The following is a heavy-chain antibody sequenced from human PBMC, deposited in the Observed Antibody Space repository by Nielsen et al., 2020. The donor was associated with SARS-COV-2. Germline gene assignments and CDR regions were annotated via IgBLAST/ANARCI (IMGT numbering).Heavy chain of an antibody. V-gene: IGHV3-23*01. CDR1: GFTFSNYA. CDR2: ISGGSGNT. D-gene: IGHD2-2*01. J-gene: IGHJ4*01. Sequence: GESLKISCAASGFTFSNYAMSWVRQAPGKGLEWVSTISGGSGNTYYADSVKGRFTISRDNSKKTLCLQMNSLRAEDTAAYYCAKAGGVLVTAAKRYFDYWGQGTLVTVSS. CDR3: AKAGGVLVTAAKRYFDY.